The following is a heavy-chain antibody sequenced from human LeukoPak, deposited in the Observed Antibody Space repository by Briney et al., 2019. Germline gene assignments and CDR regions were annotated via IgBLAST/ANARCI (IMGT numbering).Heavy chain of an antibody. J-gene: IGHJ6*03. D-gene: IGHD5-24*01. CDR1: GFTFDDYT. V-gene: IGHV3-43*01. CDR3: AKDIATSSAYYCYYYMDV. Sequence: GGSLRLSCAASGFTFDDYTMHWVRQAPGKGLEWVSLISWDGGSTYYADSVKGRFTISRDNSKNSLYLQMNSLRTEDTALYYCAKDIATSSAYYCYYYMDVWGKGTTVTVSS. CDR2: ISWDGGST.